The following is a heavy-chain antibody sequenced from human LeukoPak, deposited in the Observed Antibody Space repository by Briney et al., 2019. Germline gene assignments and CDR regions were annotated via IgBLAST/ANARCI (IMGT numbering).Heavy chain of an antibody. Sequence: SVKVSCKASAHTFTTYGIIWVRQAPGQRLEWMGWISAYNGNTNYAQKLQGRVTMTTDTSTSTAYMELRSLRSADTAAYYCARDLGFSSSWSFDPWGQGTLITVSS. CDR3: ARDLGFSSSWSFDP. J-gene: IGHJ5*02. CDR2: ISAYNGNT. CDR1: AHTFTTYG. D-gene: IGHD6-13*01. V-gene: IGHV1-18*04.